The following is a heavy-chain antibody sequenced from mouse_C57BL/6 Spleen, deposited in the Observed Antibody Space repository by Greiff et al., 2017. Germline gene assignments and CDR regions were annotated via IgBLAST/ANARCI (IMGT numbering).Heavy chain of an antibody. Sequence: EVQGVESGGGLVQPGGSLSLSCAASGFTFTDYYMSWVRQPPGKALEWLGFIRNKANGYTTEYSASVKGRFTISRDNSQSILYLQMNALRAEDSATYYCARYVEYRESYAMDFWGQGTSVTVSS. CDR1: GFTFTDYY. D-gene: IGHD5-1*01. CDR2: IRNKANGYTT. V-gene: IGHV7-3*01. J-gene: IGHJ4*01. CDR3: ARYVEYRESYAMDF.